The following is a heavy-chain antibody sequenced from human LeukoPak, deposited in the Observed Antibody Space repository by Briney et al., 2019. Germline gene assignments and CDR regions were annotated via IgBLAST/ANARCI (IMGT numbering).Heavy chain of an antibody. D-gene: IGHD6-25*01. Sequence: GGSLRLSCAASGFTVSTSYLTWVRQAPGKGLEWVSVIYSGGTTYYADSVKGRFTVSRGNSKNTVYLQVNSLRADDTAVYYCARGIGGYGGFDYWGQGALVTVSS. J-gene: IGHJ4*02. CDR2: IYSGGTT. CDR1: GFTVSTSY. CDR3: ARGIGGYGGFDY. V-gene: IGHV3-53*01.